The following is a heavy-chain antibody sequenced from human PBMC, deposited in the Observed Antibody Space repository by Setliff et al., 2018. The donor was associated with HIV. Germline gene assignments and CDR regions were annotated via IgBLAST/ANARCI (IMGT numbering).Heavy chain of an antibody. V-gene: IGHV4-59*11. CDR3: ARTRGYSYGTLAGFDY. CDR1: GASIRSQY. Sequence: PSETLSLTCTVSGASIRSQYWSWIRKPPEKGLEWIGYISYSGSTNYNPSLESRVAMSVDTSKQQFSLEVGSVTAADTAVYYCARTRGYSYGTLAGFDYWGRGSLVTVSS. CDR2: ISYSGST. D-gene: IGHD5-18*01. J-gene: IGHJ4*01.